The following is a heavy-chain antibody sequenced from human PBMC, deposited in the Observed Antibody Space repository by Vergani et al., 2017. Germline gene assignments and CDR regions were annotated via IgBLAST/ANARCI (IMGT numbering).Heavy chain of an antibody. J-gene: IGHJ3*01. Sequence: EKQLVQSGSETKKPGESLKISCQAFGYIFSNFWIGWVRQRPGRGLEWMGIIYPGDSEAKSNPTFRGQVIFSVDTSVNTAYLQWRSLQASATATYFCASGGHGSENGGALQLWGQGTNITVSS. D-gene: IGHD3-10*01. CDR3: ASGGHGSENGGALQL. V-gene: IGHV5-51*01. CDR1: GYIFSNFW. CDR2: IYPGDSEA.